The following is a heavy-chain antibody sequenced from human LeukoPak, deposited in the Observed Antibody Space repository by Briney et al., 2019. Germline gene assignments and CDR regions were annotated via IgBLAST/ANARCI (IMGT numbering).Heavy chain of an antibody. CDR3: ARGKGAVAGTLRY. CDR2: INSDGSST. CDR1: GFTFSSYW. Sequence: PGGSLRLSCAASGFTFSSYWMHWVRQAPGKGLVWVSRINSDGSSTSYADSVKGRFTISRDNAKNTLYLQMNSLRAEDTAVYYCARGKGAVAGTLRYWGQGTLVTVSS. V-gene: IGHV3-74*01. D-gene: IGHD6-19*01. J-gene: IGHJ4*02.